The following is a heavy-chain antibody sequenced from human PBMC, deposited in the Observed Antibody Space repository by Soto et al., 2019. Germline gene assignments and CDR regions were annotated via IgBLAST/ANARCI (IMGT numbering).Heavy chain of an antibody. J-gene: IGHJ2*01. Sequence: ESGGGLVQPGGSLRLSCAASGFTFSTYWMSWVRQAPGKGLEWVANIKEDGSEKYYVDSVKGRFTISRDNAKNSLYLQMNSLRAEDTAVYYCARQGAVYYYDSSGFYWYFDLWGRGTLVTVSS. D-gene: IGHD3-22*01. V-gene: IGHV3-7*01. CDR3: ARQGAVYYYDSSGFYWYFDL. CDR2: IKEDGSEK. CDR1: GFTFSTYW.